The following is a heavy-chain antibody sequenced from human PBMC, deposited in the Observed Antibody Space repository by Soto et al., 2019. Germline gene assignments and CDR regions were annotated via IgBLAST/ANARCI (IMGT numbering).Heavy chain of an antibody. CDR3: ARGRGSASYYFN. V-gene: IGHV1-18*01. CDR2: ISPYNLNT. Sequence: QVQFVQSGAEVKKPGASVKVSCKASGYSFTSYGISWVRQAPGQGLEWLGWISPYNLNTNYAQKLQGRVTISADTSTNTAYMELRRLRSDDTAVYYFARGRGSASYYFNWGQGTLVTVSS. J-gene: IGHJ4*02. CDR1: GYSFTSYG. D-gene: IGHD3-10*01.